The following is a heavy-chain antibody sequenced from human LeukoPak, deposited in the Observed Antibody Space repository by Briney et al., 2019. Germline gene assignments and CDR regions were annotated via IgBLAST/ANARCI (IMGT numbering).Heavy chain of an antibody. CDR1: GYTFTSYD. V-gene: IGHV1-8*01. Sequence: ASVKVSCKASGYTFTSYDSNWVRQAPGQGLEWMGWMNPNSGNTGYAQKFQGRVTMTRNASISTAYMELSSLRSEDTAVYYCARAPTYSSGYWFDPWGQGTLVTVSS. CDR2: MNPNSGNT. J-gene: IGHJ5*02. CDR3: ARAPTYSSGYWFDP. D-gene: IGHD6-19*01.